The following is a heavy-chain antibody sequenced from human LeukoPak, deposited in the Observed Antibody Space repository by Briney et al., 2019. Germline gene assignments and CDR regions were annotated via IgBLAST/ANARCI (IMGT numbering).Heavy chain of an antibody. Sequence: ASVKVSCKASGYTFTSYDISWVRQAPGQGLEWMGWISAYNGNTNYAQKLQGRVTMTTDTSTSTAYMELRSLRSDDTAVYYCAREDRHMNWFDPWGQGTLVTVSS. CDR1: GYTFTSYD. CDR3: AREDRHMNWFDP. V-gene: IGHV1-18*01. CDR2: ISAYNGNT. J-gene: IGHJ5*02.